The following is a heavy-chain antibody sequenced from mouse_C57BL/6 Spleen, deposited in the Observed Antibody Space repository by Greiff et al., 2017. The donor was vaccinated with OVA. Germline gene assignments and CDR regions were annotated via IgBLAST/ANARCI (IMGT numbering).Heavy chain of an antibody. CDR2: ISYDGSN. V-gene: IGHV3-6*01. CDR3: ARGGNYVRTYAMDY. CDR1: GYSITSGYY. Sequence: EVKLMESGPGLVKPSQSLSLTCSVTGYSITSGYYWNWIRQFPGNKLEWMGYISYDGSNNYNPSLKNRISITRDTSKNQFFLKLNSVTTEDTATYYCARGGNYVRTYAMDYWGQGTSVTVSS. J-gene: IGHJ4*01. D-gene: IGHD2-1*01.